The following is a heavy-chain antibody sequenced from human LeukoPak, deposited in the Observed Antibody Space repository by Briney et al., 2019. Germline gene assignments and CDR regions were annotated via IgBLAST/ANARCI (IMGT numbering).Heavy chain of an antibody. Sequence: GGSLRLSCAASGFTFRSTSFSWVRQSPGRGLEWVSTVGTDRDTYYADYVEGRFTISRDNSKNTVYLQMTGLSADDTAVYYCAKTTPGVHPFDSWGQGTLVTVSP. J-gene: IGHJ4*02. V-gene: IGHV3-23*01. CDR2: VGTDRDT. D-gene: IGHD2-8*01. CDR1: GFTFRSTS. CDR3: AKTTPGVHPFDS.